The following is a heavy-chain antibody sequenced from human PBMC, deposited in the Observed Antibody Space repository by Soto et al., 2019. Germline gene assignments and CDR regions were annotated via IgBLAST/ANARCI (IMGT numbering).Heavy chain of an antibody. CDR2: FYYTENT. J-gene: IGHJ6*02. CDR3: ARVPVRKYYGAGSYNNYYFGMDV. V-gene: IGHV4-39*01. D-gene: IGHD3-10*01. CDR1: GGSISSKSYS. Sequence: PSETLSLTCSVSGGSISSKSYSWGWIRQPPGKGLEWIGTFYYTENTYYNPSLKSRVTISVDTSKNQFSLNLSSVSAADTAVYYCARVPVRKYYGAGSYNNYYFGMDVWGQGTTVTVSS.